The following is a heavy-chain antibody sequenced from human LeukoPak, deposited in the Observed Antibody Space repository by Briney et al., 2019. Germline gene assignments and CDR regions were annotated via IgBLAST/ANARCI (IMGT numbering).Heavy chain of an antibody. D-gene: IGHD2-2*01. Sequence: GGSLRLSCAASGFTFNNYGMHWVRQAPGKGLEWVSAISGSGGSTYYADSVKGRFTISRDNSKNTLYLQMNSLRAEDTAVYYCAKDRPIVVVPADLYYYYYYMDVWGKGTTVTVSS. V-gene: IGHV3-23*01. CDR3: AKDRPIVVVPADLYYYYYYMDV. CDR2: ISGSGGST. CDR1: GFTFNNYG. J-gene: IGHJ6*03.